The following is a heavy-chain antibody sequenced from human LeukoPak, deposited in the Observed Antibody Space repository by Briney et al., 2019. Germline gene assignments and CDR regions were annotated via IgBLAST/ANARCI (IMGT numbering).Heavy chain of an antibody. CDR2: INEDGSTT. D-gene: IGHD1-26*01. V-gene: IGHV3-74*01. CDR3: ARDSLGTETDY. J-gene: IGHJ4*02. CDR1: GFTFSSNW. Sequence: GGSLRLSCAASGFTFSSNWMHWVRQAPGKGLVWVSRINEDGSTTYYADSVKGRFTISRDNSKNTLYLQMNSLRAEDTAVYYCARDSLGTETDYWGQGTLVTVSS.